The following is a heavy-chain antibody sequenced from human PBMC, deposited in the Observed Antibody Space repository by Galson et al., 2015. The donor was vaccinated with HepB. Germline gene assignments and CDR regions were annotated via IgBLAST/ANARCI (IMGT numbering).Heavy chain of an antibody. J-gene: IGHJ4*02. Sequence: SLRLSCAASGFTFSSYAMIWVRQAPGKGLEWVSAISGSGGSTYYADSVKGRFTISRDNSKNTLYLQMNSLRAEDTAVYYCAKGSYCGGDCYPRGSDVIWGQGTLVTVSS. D-gene: IGHD2-21*02. CDR2: ISGSGGST. CDR1: GFTFSSYA. CDR3: AKGSYCGGDCYPRGSDVI. V-gene: IGHV3-23*01.